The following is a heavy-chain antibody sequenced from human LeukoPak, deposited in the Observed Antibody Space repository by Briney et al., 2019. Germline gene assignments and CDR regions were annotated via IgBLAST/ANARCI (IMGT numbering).Heavy chain of an antibody. CDR2: IKEDGSDK. Sequence: GGSLRLSCAASGFTFSSHWMSWVRQAPGKGLEWGANIKEDGSDKYYVDSVKGRFTISRDNAKNSLYLRMNSLRAEDTAVYFCARHGGGWSNYFDPWGQGTLVTVTS. J-gene: IGHJ5*02. V-gene: IGHV3-7*04. D-gene: IGHD6-19*01. CDR3: ARHGGGWSNYFDP. CDR1: GFTFSSHW.